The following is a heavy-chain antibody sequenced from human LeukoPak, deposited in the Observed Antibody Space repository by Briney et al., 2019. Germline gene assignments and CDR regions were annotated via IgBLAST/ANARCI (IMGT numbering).Heavy chain of an antibody. CDR2: INHSGST. V-gene: IGHV4-39*07. D-gene: IGHD6-13*01. J-gene: IGHJ4*02. Sequence: SETLSLTCTVSGGSISSSSYYWGWIRQPPGKGLEWIGEINHSGSTNYNPSLKSRVTISVDTSKNQFSLKLSSVTAAGTAVYYCARAGAAAGINYWGQGTLVTVSS. CDR1: GGSISSSSYY. CDR3: ARAGAAAGINY.